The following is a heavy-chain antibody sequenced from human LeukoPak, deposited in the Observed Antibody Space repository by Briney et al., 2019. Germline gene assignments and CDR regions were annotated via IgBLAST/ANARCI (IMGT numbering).Heavy chain of an antibody. V-gene: IGHV3-48*01. CDR1: GFTFSSYS. CDR3: ARDYGDYDYYYYYMDV. D-gene: IGHD4-17*01. CDR2: ISSSSSTI. J-gene: IGHJ6*03. Sequence: GGPLRLSCAASGFTFSSYSMNWARHAPGKGLEWVSYISSSSSTIYYADSVKGRFTISRDNAKNSLYLQMNSLRAEDTAVYYCARDYGDYDYYYYYMDVWGKGTTVTVSS.